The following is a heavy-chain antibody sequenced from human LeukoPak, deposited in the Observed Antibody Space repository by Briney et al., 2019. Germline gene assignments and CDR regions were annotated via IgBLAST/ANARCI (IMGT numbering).Heavy chain of an antibody. CDR3: ARSPVSYWYFDL. J-gene: IGHJ2*01. Sequence: GGSLRLSCAASGFTFSSYSMNWVRQAPGKGLEWVSSISSSSSYIYYADSVKGRFTISRDNAKNSLYLQMNSLRAEDTAVYYCARSPVSYWYFDLWGRGTLVTVSS. CDR1: GFTFSSYS. CDR2: ISSSSSYI. V-gene: IGHV3-21*01.